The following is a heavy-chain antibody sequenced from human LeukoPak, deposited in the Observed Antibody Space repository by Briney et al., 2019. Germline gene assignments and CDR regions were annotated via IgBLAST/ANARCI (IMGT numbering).Heavy chain of an antibody. CDR1: GYTFTSYD. CDR2: MNPNSGNT. D-gene: IGHD3-3*01. CDR3: ARGDYDFWSGRRQFDP. Sequence: ASVKVSCKASGYTFTSYDINWVRQATGQGLEWRGWMNPNSGNTGYAQKFQGRVTITRNTSISTAYMELSSLRSEDTAVYYCARGDYDFWSGRRQFDPWGQGTLVTVSS. J-gene: IGHJ5*02. V-gene: IGHV1-8*03.